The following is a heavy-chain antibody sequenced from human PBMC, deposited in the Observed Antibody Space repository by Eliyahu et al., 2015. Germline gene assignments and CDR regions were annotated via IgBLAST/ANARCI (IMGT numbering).Heavy chain of an antibody. CDR1: GYTFTSYA. Sequence: QVQLVQSGAEVKKPGAXVKVSCXASGYTFTSYAXHWVRQAPGQRXEXXGWINAGNGNTKYSQKXQGRVTITRDTSASTAYMELSSLRSEDTAVYYCARAGWGPFDYWGQGTLVTVSS. J-gene: IGHJ4*02. CDR2: INAGNGNT. D-gene: IGHD3-16*01. CDR3: ARAGWGPFDY. V-gene: IGHV1-3*01.